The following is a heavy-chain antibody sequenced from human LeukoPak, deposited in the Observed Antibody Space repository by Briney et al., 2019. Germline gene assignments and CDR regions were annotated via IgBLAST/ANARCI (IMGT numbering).Heavy chain of an antibody. V-gene: IGHV1-8*01. D-gene: IGHD1-26*01. CDR3: ARDYSGLVDFDC. CDR1: GYTFTRYD. CDR2: MNPNSGDT. Sequence: GASVKVSCKASGYTFTRYDINWVRQAPGQGLEWMGWMNPNSGDTGYAQNFQGRVTMTRNTSIRTAFLDLTSLTSDDTAVYYCARDYSGLVDFDCWGQGTLVNVSS. J-gene: IGHJ4*02.